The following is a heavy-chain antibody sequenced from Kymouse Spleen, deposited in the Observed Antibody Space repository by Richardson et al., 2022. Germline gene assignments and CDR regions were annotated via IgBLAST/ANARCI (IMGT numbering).Heavy chain of an antibody. CDR3: AKDGNPGMDV. D-gene: IGHD1-14*01. CDR1: GFTFSSYG. V-gene: IGHV3-30*18. CDR2: ISYDGSNK. Sequence: QVQLVESGGGVVQPGRSLRLSCAASGFTFSSYGMHWVRQAPGKGLEWVAVISYDGSNKYYADSVKGRFTISRDNSKNTLYLQMNSLRAEDTAVYYCAKDGNPGMDVWGQGTTVTVSS. J-gene: IGHJ6*02.